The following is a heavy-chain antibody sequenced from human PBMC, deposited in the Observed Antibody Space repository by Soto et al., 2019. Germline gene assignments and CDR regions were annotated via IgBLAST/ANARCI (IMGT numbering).Heavy chain of an antibody. CDR3: VCGGNPFIF. CDR2: MDRDGSET. CDR1: GFTFSTYW. Sequence: EVQLVESGGGLVQPGGSLRLSCAASGFTFSTYWMTWVRQPPGKGLEWVANMDRDGSETYYVDSVRGRFTVSRDNAKNPLSFQMNTLSVEDTGVYYCVCGGNPFIFWGQGTLVTVSP. D-gene: IGHD3-16*01. V-gene: IGHV3-7*01. J-gene: IGHJ4*02.